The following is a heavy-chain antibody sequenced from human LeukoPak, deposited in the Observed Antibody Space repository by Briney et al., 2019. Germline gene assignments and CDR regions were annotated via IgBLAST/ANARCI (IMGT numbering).Heavy chain of an antibody. CDR2: IYHSGST. D-gene: IGHD6-13*01. CDR3: AREVVAAPGTVDY. V-gene: IGHV4-39*07. CDR1: GGSISNSAYY. Sequence: PSETLSLTCTVSGGSISNSAYYWGWIRQPPGKGLEWIGEIYHSGSTNYNPSLKSRVTISVDKSKNQFSLKLSSVTAADTAVYYCAREVVAAPGTVDYWGQGTLVTVSS. J-gene: IGHJ4*02.